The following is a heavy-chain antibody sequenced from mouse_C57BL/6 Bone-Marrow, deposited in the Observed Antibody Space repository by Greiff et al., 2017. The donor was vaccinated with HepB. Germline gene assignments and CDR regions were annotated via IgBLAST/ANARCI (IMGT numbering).Heavy chain of an antibody. V-gene: IGHV14-1*01. CDR1: GFNIKDYY. J-gene: IGHJ3*01. CDR3: TTIYGSSAWFAY. Sequence: EVQLQQSGAELVRPGASVKLSCTASGFNIKDYYMHWVKQRPEQGLEWIGRIDPEDGDTEYAPKFQGKATMTADTSSNTAYLQLSSLTSEDPAVYYCTTIYGSSAWFAYWGQGTLVTVSA. CDR2: IDPEDGDT. D-gene: IGHD1-1*01.